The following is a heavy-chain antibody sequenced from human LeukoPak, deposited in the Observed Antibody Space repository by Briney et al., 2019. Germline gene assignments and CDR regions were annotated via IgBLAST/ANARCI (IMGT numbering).Heavy chain of an antibody. CDR2: ISYDGSNK. CDR1: GFTFSSYG. D-gene: IGHD4-17*01. J-gene: IGHJ6*02. Sequence: GRSLRLSCAAPGFTFSSYGMHWVRRAPGKGLEWVAVISYDGSNKYYADSVKGRFTISRDNSKNTLYLQMNSLRSDDTAVYYCARDKYVSLSPPDYGDYDDYGMDVWGQGTTVTVSS. CDR3: ARDKYVSLSPPDYGDYDDYGMDV. V-gene: IGHV3-30*03.